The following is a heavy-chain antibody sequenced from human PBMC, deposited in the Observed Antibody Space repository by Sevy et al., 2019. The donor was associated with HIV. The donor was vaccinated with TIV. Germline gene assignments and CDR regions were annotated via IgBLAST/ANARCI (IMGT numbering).Heavy chain of an antibody. CDR1: GFTFSSYS. V-gene: IGHV3-21*01. J-gene: IGHJ6*02. Sequence: GGSLRLSCAASGFTFSSYSMIWVRQAPGKGLEWVSSISSSSSYIYYADSVKGRFTISRDNAKNSLYLQMNSLRAEDTAVYYCAREGGGILWFGELLNNYYYYGMDVWGQGTTVTVSS. CDR2: ISSSSSYI. D-gene: IGHD3-10*01. CDR3: AREGGGILWFGELLNNYYYYGMDV.